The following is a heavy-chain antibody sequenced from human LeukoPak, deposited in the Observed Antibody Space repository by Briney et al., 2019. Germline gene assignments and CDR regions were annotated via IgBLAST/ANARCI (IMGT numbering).Heavy chain of an antibody. CDR1: GFSVSSCCYS. Sequence: SETLCLTCTVSGFSVSSCCYSWGWIRPPPGKGLVWSGYFYYSVGTNYSPSTKSRVTTSVDTSTNPFSMKLGSVTAAATAVYYCARTYYYGSNWFDPSGHGNLVTVS. J-gene: IGHJ5*02. CDR2: FYYSVGT. D-gene: IGHD3-10*01. CDR3: ARTYYYGSNWFDP. V-gene: IGHV4-61*01.